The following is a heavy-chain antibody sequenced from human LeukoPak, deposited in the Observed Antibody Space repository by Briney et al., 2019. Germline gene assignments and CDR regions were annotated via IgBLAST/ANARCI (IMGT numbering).Heavy chain of an antibody. D-gene: IGHD3-10*01. V-gene: IGHV3-48*04. Sequence: TGGSLRLSCAASGFRFSSYSMNWVRQAPGKGLEWVSYISHTGSTMSYADSVKGRFTISRDNARNSLHLQMNSLRAEDTAVYYCAIPPLSGTGSSRPLAEIDVWGQGTTVTVSS. CDR1: GFRFSSYS. J-gene: IGHJ6*02. CDR2: ISHTGSTM. CDR3: AIPPLSGTGSSRPLAEIDV.